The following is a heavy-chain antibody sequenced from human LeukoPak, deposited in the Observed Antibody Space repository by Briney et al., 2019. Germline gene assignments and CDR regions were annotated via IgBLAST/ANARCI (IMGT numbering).Heavy chain of an antibody. CDR3: ARRPDYGDYYDY. D-gene: IGHD4-17*01. V-gene: IGHV4-4*02. Sequence: PSGTLSLTCAVSGGSISSSNWWSWVRQPPGKGLEWIGEIYHSGSTNYNPSLKSRVTISVDTSKNQFSLKLSSVTAADTAVYYCARRPDYGDYYDYWGQGTLVTVSS. CDR1: GGSISSSNW. CDR2: IYHSGST. J-gene: IGHJ4*02.